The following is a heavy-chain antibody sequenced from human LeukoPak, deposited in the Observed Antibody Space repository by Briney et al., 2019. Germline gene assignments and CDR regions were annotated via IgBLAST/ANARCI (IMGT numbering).Heavy chain of an antibody. CDR2: IWNDGSND. V-gene: IGHV3-33*06. Sequence: GGSLRLSCAASGYTFSHFGMHWVRQAPGKGLEWVAVIWNDGSNDYCADSVKRRFPLYRDNSKNTVSLQMNSLRDEDTAVYYCAKDAQRGFDYSNSLEYWGQGTLVTVSS. CDR1: GYTFSHFG. D-gene: IGHD4-11*01. CDR3: AKDAQRGFDYSNSLEY. J-gene: IGHJ4*02.